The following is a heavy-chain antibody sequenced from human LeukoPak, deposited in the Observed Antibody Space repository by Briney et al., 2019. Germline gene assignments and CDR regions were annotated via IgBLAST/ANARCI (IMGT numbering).Heavy chain of an antibody. CDR3: ARYSSSSSFDC. D-gene: IGHD6-13*01. V-gene: IGHV4-4*07. J-gene: IGHJ4*02. CDR2: IYTSGST. CDR1: GASLTSYY. Sequence: SETLSLTCSVSGASLTSYYWSWIRQPAGKGLEWIGRIYTSGSTDYNPSLKSRVTMSVDTSKNQFSLKLNSVTAADTAVYYCARYSSSSSFDCWGQGTLVTVSS.